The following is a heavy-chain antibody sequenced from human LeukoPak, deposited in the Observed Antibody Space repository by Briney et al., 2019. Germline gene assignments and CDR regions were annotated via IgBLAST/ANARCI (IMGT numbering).Heavy chain of an antibody. CDR1: GGSISSSSYY. CDR2: IYYSGST. CDR3: ARHVSHYDFWLDY. Sequence: SETLSLTCTVSGGSISSSSYYWGWIRQPPGKGLEWIGSIYYSGSTYYNPSLKSRITISVDTSKNQFSLKLSSVTAADTAVYYCARHVSHYDFWLDYWGQGTLVTVSS. J-gene: IGHJ4*02. V-gene: IGHV4-39*01. D-gene: IGHD3-3*01.